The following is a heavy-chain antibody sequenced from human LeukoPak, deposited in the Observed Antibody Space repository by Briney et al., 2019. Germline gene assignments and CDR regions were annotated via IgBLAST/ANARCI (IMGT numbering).Heavy chain of an antibody. V-gene: IGHV3-53*01. CDR1: AFSLSDKY. D-gene: IGHD6-19*01. CDR2: LYTGGDT. Sequence: GGSLRLSCAASAFSLSDKYMSWVRQAPGKGLEWVSVLYTGGDTFYADSVRGRFTISRDNFRNTVSLQMNSLRADDTALYYCAGGQMFTSGGFESWGRGALVTVSS. CDR3: AGGQMFTSGGFES. J-gene: IGHJ4*02.